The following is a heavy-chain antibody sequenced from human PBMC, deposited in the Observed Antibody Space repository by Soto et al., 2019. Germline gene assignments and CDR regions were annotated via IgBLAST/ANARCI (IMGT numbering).Heavy chain of an antibody. J-gene: IGHJ5*02. V-gene: IGHV3-30*18. CDR1: GFTFSSYG. CDR3: AKARSTAIQLWLSPTYGFDP. Sequence: PGGSLRLSCAASGFTFSSYGMHWVRQAPGKGLEWVAVISYDGSNKYYADSVKGRFTISRDNSKNTLYLQMNSLRAEDTAVYYCAKARSTAIQLWLSPTYGFDPWGRGTLVTVSS. D-gene: IGHD5-18*01. CDR2: ISYDGSNK.